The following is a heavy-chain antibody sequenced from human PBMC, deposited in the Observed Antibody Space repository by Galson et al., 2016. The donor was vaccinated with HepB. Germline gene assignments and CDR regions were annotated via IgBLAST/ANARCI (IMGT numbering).Heavy chain of an antibody. J-gene: IGHJ6*02. D-gene: IGHD5-12*01. CDR3: ARDSGYDDHCSYHALDV. CDR1: GISISSGDYY. Sequence: TMSLTCSVYGISISSGDYYWRWIPQYPGQGLEWIGNIYYRGNTDYHQSLTSRATIALDMSKNHVSLKVISLTVADTAVYYCARDSGYDDHCSYHALDVWGQGTAVTVS. CDR2: IYYRGNT. V-gene: IGHV4-30-4*01.